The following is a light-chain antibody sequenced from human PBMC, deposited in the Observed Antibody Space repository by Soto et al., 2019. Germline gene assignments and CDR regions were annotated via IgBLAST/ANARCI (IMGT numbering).Light chain of an antibody. CDR2: TAS. J-gene: IGKJ5*01. Sequence: DIQLTQSPSFLSASVGDRVTITCRASQGISSYLAWYQQKPGKAPNRLIHTASTLQSGVPSRFSGSGSGTEFPLTISSLQPEDFATYYCQQRNSYPITFGQGTRLEIK. CDR3: QQRNSYPIT. V-gene: IGKV1-9*01. CDR1: QGISSY.